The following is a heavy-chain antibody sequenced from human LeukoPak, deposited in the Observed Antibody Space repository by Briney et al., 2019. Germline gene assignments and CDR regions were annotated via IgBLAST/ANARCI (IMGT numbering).Heavy chain of an antibody. CDR1: GLTFSNHW. CDR2: IREERGQE. V-gene: IGHV3-7*03. Sequence: GGSLRLSCVASGLTFSNHWMSWVRQAPGKGLEWVANIREERGQEYYVDSVKGRFTISKNSAKNSLYLQMNTLRVEDTAMYYCARDMMGWGQGTLVTVSS. J-gene: IGHJ4*02. CDR3: ARDMMG. D-gene: IGHD3-16*01.